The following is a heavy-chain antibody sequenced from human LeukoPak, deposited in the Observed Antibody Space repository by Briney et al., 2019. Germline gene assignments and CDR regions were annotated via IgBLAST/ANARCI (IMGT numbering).Heavy chain of an antibody. CDR3: ARVVGLTGYSSNWYSGYYYYMDV. CDR2: IIPIFGTT. J-gene: IGHJ6*03. D-gene: IGHD6-13*01. CDR1: GGTFSSYA. Sequence: SVKVSCKTSGGTFSSYAITWVRQTPGQGLEWMGGIIPIFGTTNYAQKFQDRVTITADKSTSTAYMKLSSLGSEDTAVYYCARVVGLTGYSSNWYSGYYYYMDVWGKGTTVTVSS. V-gene: IGHV1-69*06.